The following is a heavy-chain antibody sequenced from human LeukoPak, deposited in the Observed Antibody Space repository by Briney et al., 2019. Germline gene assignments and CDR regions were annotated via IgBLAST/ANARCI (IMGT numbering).Heavy chain of an antibody. J-gene: IGHJ4*02. V-gene: IGHV4-4*02. CDR3: ARGQVTAGTGFDY. CDR2: IYHSGST. Sequence: SETLSLTCAVSGGSISSSNWWSWVRQPPGKGLEWIGEIYHSGSTNYNPSLKSRVTISVDKSKNQFSLKLSSVTAADTAVYYCARGQVTAGTGFDYWGQGTLVTVSS. CDR1: GGSISSSNW. D-gene: IGHD6-13*01.